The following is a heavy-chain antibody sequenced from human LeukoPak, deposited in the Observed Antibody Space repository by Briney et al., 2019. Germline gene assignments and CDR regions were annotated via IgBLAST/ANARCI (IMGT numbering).Heavy chain of an antibody. CDR2: ISTGGSST. Sequence: PGGSLRLSCGASGFTFSNYWMHWVRQVPGKGLVWVSRISTGGSSTTYADSVKGRFTISRDNAKNTLYLQMNSLRAEDTAVYYCARSNHADDYWGQVTLVTVSS. V-gene: IGHV3-74*01. D-gene: IGHD4-11*01. J-gene: IGHJ4*02. CDR3: ARSNHADDY. CDR1: GFTFSNYW.